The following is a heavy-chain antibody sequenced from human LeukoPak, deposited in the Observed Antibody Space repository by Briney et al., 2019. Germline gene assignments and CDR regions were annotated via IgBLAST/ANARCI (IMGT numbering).Heavy chain of an antibody. V-gene: IGHV3-23*01. J-gene: IGHJ4*02. CDR3: ARTMTRPYCSGGSCYSPRNKPRRYYFDY. CDR2: ISGSGGST. CDR1: GFTFSSYA. Sequence: GGSLRLSCAASGFTFSSYAMSWVRQAPGKGPEWVSAISGSGGSTYYADSVKGRFTISRDNSKNTLYLQMNSLRAEDTAVYYCARTMTRPYCSGGSCYSPRNKPRRYYFDYWGQGTLVTVSS. D-gene: IGHD2-15*01.